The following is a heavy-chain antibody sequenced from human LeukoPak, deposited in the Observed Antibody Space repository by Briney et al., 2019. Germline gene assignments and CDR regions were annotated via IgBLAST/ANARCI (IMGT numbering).Heavy chain of an antibody. D-gene: IGHD3-3*01. V-gene: IGHV3-30*02. Sequence: GRSLRLSCAASGFTFSSYGMHWVRQAPGKGLEWVAFIRYDGSNKYYADSVKGRFTISRDNSKNTLYLQMNSLGAEDTAVYYCAKGLEWFNNPRLYYYYMDVWGKGTTVTVSS. CDR1: GFTFSSYG. CDR2: IRYDGSNK. J-gene: IGHJ6*03. CDR3: AKGLEWFNNPRLYYYYMDV.